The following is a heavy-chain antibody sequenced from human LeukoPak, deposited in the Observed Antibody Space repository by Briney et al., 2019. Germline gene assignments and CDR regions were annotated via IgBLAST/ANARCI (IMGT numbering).Heavy chain of an antibody. CDR1: GGSISSYY. J-gene: IGHJ4*02. D-gene: IGHD3-3*01. Sequence: PSETLSLTCTVSGGSISSYYWSWIRQPAGKGLEWIGRIYTSGSTNYNPSLKSRVTMSVDTSKNQFSLKLSSVTAADTAVYYCARHDYDFWSGLFDYGGQGTLVAVSS. CDR3: ARHDYDFWSGLFDY. V-gene: IGHV4-4*07. CDR2: IYTSGST.